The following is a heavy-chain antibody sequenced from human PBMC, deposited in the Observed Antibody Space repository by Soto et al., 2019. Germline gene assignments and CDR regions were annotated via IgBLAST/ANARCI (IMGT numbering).Heavy chain of an antibody. Sequence: QVQLQESGPGLVKPSQTLSLTCTVSGGSISSGGYYWSWIRQHPGKGLEWIGYIYYSGSTYYNPSLKTRVTISVDTSKNQFSLKLSSVTAADTAVYYCARVGLGYCSGGSCSPYAFDIWGQGTMVTVSS. CDR2: IYYSGST. CDR3: ARVGLGYCSGGSCSPYAFDI. V-gene: IGHV4-31*03. D-gene: IGHD2-15*01. CDR1: GGSISSGGYY. J-gene: IGHJ3*02.